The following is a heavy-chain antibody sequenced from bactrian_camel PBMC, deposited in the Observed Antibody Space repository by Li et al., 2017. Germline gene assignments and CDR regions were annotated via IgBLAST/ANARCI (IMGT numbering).Heavy chain of an antibody. J-gene: IGHJ4*01. V-gene: IGHV3S1*01. Sequence: QLVESGGALVQPGGSLRLSCAASGFSFSRYWMYWVRQAPGKGLEWVSFITTGTNVYYADSVKGRFTASRDNVKNTVYLQMNSLRPQDTAVYYCVNRKVDAGWGQGTQVTVS. CDR1: GFSFSRYW. CDR2: ITTGTNV. CDR3: VNRKVDAG. D-gene: IGHD2*01.